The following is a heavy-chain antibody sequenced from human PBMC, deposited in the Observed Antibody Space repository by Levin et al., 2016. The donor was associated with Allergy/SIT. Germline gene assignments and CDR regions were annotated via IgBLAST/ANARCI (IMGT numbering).Heavy chain of an antibody. CDR3: ASSVLLWFGDPWRGGMDV. CDR2: IYPGDSDT. Sequence: KVSCKGSGYSFTNYWIGWVRQMPGKGLEWVGIIYPGDSDTRYSPSFQGQVTISADKSISTAYLQWSSLKASDTAMYYCASSVLLWFGDPWRGGMDVWGQGTTVTVSS. J-gene: IGHJ6*02. D-gene: IGHD3-10*01. V-gene: IGHV5-51*01. CDR1: GYSFTNYW.